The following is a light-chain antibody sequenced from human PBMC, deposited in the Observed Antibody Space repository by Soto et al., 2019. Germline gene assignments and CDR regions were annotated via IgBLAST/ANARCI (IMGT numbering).Light chain of an antibody. Sequence: DIVMTQSPLSLSVTPGQPASISCKSSQSLLHGDGKTYLYWYLQKPGQPPHLLIHEVSNRVSGVPDTFSGSGSGTDFTLKISRVEAADVVVYYCIQTIQLPLTFGGGTKVDIK. CDR3: IQTIQLPLT. J-gene: IGKJ4*01. CDR2: EVS. CDR1: QSLLHGDGKTY. V-gene: IGKV2D-29*01.